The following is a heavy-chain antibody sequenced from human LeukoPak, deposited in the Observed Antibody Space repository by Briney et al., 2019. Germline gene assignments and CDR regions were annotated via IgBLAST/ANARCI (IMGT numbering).Heavy chain of an antibody. CDR1: GYTLTELS. V-gene: IGHV1-24*01. CDR2: FDPEDGET. D-gene: IGHD3-10*01. CDR3: ATAGAWVRGVIGLDDALDI. Sequence: ASVKVSCKVSGYTLTELSMHWVRQAPGKGLEWMGGFDPEDGETIYAQKFQGRVTMTEDTSTDTAYMELSSLRSEDTAVYYCATAGAWVRGVIGLDDALDIWGQGTMVTVSS. J-gene: IGHJ3*02.